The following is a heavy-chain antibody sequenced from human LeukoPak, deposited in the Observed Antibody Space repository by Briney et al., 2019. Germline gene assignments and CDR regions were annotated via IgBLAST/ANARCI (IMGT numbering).Heavy chain of an antibody. J-gene: IGHJ4*02. Sequence: SETLSLTCTVSGGSISSSSYYWGWIRQPPGKGLEWIGSIYYSGSTYYNPSLKSRVTISVDTSKNQFSLKLSSVTAADTAVYYCARHVFLRNPLMLRDGYPAHFDYWGQGTLVTVSS. CDR1: GGSISSSSYY. CDR2: IYYSGST. D-gene: IGHD5-24*01. V-gene: IGHV4-39*01. CDR3: ARHVFLRNPLMLRDGYPAHFDY.